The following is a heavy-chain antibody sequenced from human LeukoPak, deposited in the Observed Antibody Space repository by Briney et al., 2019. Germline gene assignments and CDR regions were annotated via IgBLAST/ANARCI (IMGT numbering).Heavy chain of an antibody. J-gene: IGHJ4*02. D-gene: IGHD6-6*01. CDR2: ITSSSSDI. CDR1: GFTFSSYS. V-gene: IGHV3-48*01. CDR3: ARGQAARYYFDY. Sequence: GGSLRLSCAASGFTFSSYSMNWVRQAPGKGLDWISYITSSSSDISYADSVKGRFTISRDNAKNSLYLQMNSLRAEDTAVYYCARGQAARYYFDYWGQGTLVTVSS.